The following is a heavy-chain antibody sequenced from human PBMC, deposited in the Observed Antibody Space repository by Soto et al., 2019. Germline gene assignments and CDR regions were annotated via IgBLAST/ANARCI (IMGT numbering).Heavy chain of an antibody. V-gene: IGHV4-34*01. CDR3: ARVDKRYTDFWSGYYTDSYYYYGMDV. Sequence: QVQLQQWGAGLLKPSETLSLTCAVYGGSFSGFWSWIRQPPGKGLEWVGEINHSGSTNYNPSLKSRVTIAVDTSKNQFSLKLRSVTAADTAVYYCARVDKRYTDFWSGYYTDSYYYYGMDVWGQGTTVTVSS. CDR1: GGSFSGF. D-gene: IGHD3-3*01. CDR2: INHSGST. J-gene: IGHJ6*02.